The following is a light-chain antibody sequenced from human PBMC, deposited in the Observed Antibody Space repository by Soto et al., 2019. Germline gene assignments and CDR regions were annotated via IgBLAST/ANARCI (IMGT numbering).Light chain of an antibody. CDR3: QQYHDWPPVT. J-gene: IGKJ5*01. CDR2: GAS. Sequence: EVVMTQSPATLSVSPVERATLSCRASQSVTGNLAWYQQKPGQAPRLLIYGASTRATGIPARFSGSGSGTEFTLTISSLQSEDFVVYYCQQYHDWPPVTFGQGTRLEIK. CDR1: QSVTGN. V-gene: IGKV3-15*01.